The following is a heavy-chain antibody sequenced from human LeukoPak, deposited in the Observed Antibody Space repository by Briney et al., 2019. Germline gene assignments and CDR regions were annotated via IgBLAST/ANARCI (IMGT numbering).Heavy chain of an antibody. J-gene: IGHJ4*02. CDR3: ARVARGYSYGPLDY. D-gene: IGHD5-18*01. Sequence: TGGSLRLSCAASGFTFSSYEMNWVRQAPGKGLEWVSYISSSGSTIYYADSVKGRFTISRDNAKNSLYLQMNSLRAEDTAVYYCARVARGYSYGPLDYWGQGTLVTVSS. CDR2: ISSSGSTI. V-gene: IGHV3-48*03. CDR1: GFTFSSYE.